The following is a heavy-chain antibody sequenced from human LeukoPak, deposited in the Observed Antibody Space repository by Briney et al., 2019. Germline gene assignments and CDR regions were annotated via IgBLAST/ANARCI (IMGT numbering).Heavy chain of an antibody. Sequence: GGSLRLSCAASGFTFGSYAMSWVRQAPGKGLEWVSAISGSGGSTYYADSVKGRFTISRDNSKNTLYLQMNSLRAEDTAVYYCAKVGSYYYDSSGYYAGYYFDYWGQGTLVTVSS. CDR3: AKVGSYYYDSSGYYAGYYFDY. CDR2: ISGSGGST. CDR1: GFTFGSYA. J-gene: IGHJ4*02. V-gene: IGHV3-23*01. D-gene: IGHD3-22*01.